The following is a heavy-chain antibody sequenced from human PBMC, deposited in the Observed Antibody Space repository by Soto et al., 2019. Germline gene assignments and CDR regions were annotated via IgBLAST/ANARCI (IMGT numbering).Heavy chain of an antibody. CDR3: ARGRINVGAQVIDC. J-gene: IGHJ4*02. V-gene: IGHV4-59*01. Sequence: QVQLQESGPGLVKPSETLSLTCTVSGDSISSYYWTWIRQAPGKGLEWIGYISNSGGTNYNPSLKSRVTISVDTSKNHFSVSLSSMTAGDTAVYFCARGRINVGAQVIDCWGLGTLVTVSS. CDR1: GDSISSYY. CDR2: ISNSGGT. D-gene: IGHD1-26*01.